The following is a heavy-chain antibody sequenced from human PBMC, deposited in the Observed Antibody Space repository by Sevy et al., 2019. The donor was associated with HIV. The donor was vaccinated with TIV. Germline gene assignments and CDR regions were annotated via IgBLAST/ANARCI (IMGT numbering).Heavy chain of an antibody. CDR2: ISSNGGST. V-gene: IGHV3-64D*06. CDR1: GFTFSSYA. D-gene: IGHD3-16*02. CDR3: VKSLGFGEVIVPQFDY. Sequence: GGSLRLSCSASGFTFSSYAMHWVRQAPGKGLEYVSAISSNGGSTYYADSVKGRFTISRDNSKNTLYLQMSSLRAEDTAVYYCVKSLGFGEVIVPQFDYWGQGTLVTVSS. J-gene: IGHJ4*02.